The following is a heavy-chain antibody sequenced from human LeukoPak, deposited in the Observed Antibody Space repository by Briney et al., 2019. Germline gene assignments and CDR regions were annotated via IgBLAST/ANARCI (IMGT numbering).Heavy chain of an antibody. Sequence: KPSETLSLTCTVSGGSISSYYWSWIRQPPGKGLEWIGYIYYSGSTNYNPSLKSRVTISVDTSKNQFSLKLSSVTAADTAVYYCARAPSGILPSTDWFDPWGQGTLVTVSS. CDR1: GGSISSYY. V-gene: IGHV4-59*08. CDR2: IYYSGST. CDR3: ARAPSGILPSTDWFDP. J-gene: IGHJ5*02. D-gene: IGHD3-9*01.